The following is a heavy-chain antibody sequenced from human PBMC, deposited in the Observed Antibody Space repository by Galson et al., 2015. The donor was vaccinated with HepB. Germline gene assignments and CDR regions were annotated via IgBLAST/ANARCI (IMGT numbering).Heavy chain of an antibody. Sequence: SVKVSCKVSGYTLTELSMHWVRQAPGKGLEWMGGFDPEDGETIYAQKFQGRVTMTEDTSTDTAYMELSSLRSEDTAVCYCATQGQGYYDFWLSPPVGDYMDVWGKVTTVTVSS. V-gene: IGHV1-24*01. D-gene: IGHD3-3*01. CDR1: GYTLTELS. J-gene: IGHJ6*03. CDR3: ATQGQGYYDFWLSPPVGDYMDV. CDR2: FDPEDGET.